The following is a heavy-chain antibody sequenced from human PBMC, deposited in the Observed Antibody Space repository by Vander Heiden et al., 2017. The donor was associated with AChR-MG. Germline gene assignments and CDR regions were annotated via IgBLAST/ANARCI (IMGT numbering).Heavy chain of an antibody. CDR2: ISSSSSTI. J-gene: IGHJ4*02. V-gene: IGHV3-48*01. CDR3: ARDKSSSWYPPYYFDY. CDR1: GFTFSRYS. Sequence: EVQLVESGGALVQPGGSLRLSCAAPGFTFSRYSRNGVRQAPGKGLEWVSYISSSSSTIYYADSVKGRFTISRDNAKNSLYLQMNSLRAEDTAVYYCARDKSSSWYPPYYFDYWGQGTLVTVSS. D-gene: IGHD6-13*01.